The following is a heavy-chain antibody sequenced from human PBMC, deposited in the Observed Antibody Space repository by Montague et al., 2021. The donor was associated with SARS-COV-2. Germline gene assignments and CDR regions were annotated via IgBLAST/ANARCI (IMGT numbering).Heavy chain of an antibody. CDR3: ARESLHLTGYYNDYFDY. CDR1: GGSISSGSYY. J-gene: IGHJ4*02. V-gene: IGHV4-61*02. D-gene: IGHD3-9*01. Sequence: TLSLTCTVSGGSISSGSYYWNWIRQPAGKGLEWIGRIYTSGSTYYXXXLKSRVTISVDTSKNQFSLKLSSVTAADTAVYYCARESLHLTGYYNDYFDYWGQGTLVTVSS. CDR2: IYTSGST.